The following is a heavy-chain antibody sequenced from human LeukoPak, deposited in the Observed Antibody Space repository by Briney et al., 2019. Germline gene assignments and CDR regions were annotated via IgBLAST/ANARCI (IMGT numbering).Heavy chain of an antibody. J-gene: IGHJ4*02. D-gene: IGHD1-26*01. CDR2: IGTAGDT. V-gene: IGHV3-13*01. CDR1: GFTFSNHA. Sequence: GGSLRLSCATSGFTFSNHAMHWVRRATGEGLEWVSAIGTAGDTFYPGSVKGRFTISRENAKNSLSLQINSLKAEDTAVYYCVRQQTSHGNFDYWGQGTLVTVSS. CDR3: VRQQTSHGNFDY.